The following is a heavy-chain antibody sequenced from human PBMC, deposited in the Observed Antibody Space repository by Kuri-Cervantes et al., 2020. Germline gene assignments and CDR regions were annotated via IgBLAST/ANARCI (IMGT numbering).Heavy chain of an antibody. CDR3: AKGASWELLRLGEGGLDP. CDR2: IGTAGDT. D-gene: IGHD1-26*01. Sequence: GESLKISCAASGFTFSSYDMHWVRQATGKGLEWVSAIGTAGDTYYPGSVKGRFTISRENAKNSLYLQMNSLRAEDTALYYCAKGASWELLRLGEGGLDPWGQGTLVTVSS. J-gene: IGHJ5*02. V-gene: IGHV3-13*01. CDR1: GFTFSSYD.